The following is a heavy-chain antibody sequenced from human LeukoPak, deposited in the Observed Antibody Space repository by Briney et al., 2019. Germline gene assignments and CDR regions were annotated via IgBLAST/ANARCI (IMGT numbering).Heavy chain of an antibody. CDR3: ARARGRYGDYGMDV. CDR2: IYSGGST. J-gene: IGHJ6*02. Sequence: GGSLRLSCAASGFTVRSNYMSWVRQAPGKGLEWVSVIYSGGSTYYADSVKGRFTISRDNSKNTLYLQMNSLRAEDTAVYYCARARGRYGDYGMDVWGQGTTVTVSS. D-gene: IGHD3-16*01. V-gene: IGHV3-66*01. CDR1: GFTVRSNY.